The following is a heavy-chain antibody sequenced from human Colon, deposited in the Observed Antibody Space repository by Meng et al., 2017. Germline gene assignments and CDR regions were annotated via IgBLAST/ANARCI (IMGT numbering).Heavy chain of an antibody. CDR2: TYYRSKYYN. CDR1: GDRVSSSSAA. Sequence: QAQRPHSGPGLRKPPLTLSLSDAISGDRVSSSSAAWNWIRQSSSRGREWLGRTYYRSKYYNDYALSVKSRITINPDTSKNQFSLQLNSVTPEDTAIYYCARDWGDVRGGFDFWGQGTLVTVSS. D-gene: IGHD3-10*02. CDR3: ARDWGDVRGGFDF. J-gene: IGHJ4*02. V-gene: IGHV6-1*01.